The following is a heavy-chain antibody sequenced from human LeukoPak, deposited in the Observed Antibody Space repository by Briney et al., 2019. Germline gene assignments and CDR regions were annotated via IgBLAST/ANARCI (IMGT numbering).Heavy chain of an antibody. CDR2: IKQDGSEK. CDR3: ARSIAPRHHYSYYVRDV. V-gene: IGHV3-7*01. J-gene: IGHJ6*02. D-gene: IGHD6-6*01. Sequence: SGGSLRLSCAASGFTFSSYWMSWVRQAPGKGLEWVANIKQDGSEKYYVDSVKGRFTISRDNAKNSLYLQMNSLRAEDTAVYYWARSIAPRHHYSYYVRDVGGQGPTVTVS. CDR1: GFTFSSYW.